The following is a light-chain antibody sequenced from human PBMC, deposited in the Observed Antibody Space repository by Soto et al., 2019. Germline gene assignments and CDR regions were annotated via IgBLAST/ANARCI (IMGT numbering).Light chain of an antibody. CDR1: TSNLGSNF. Sequence: QSVLTQPRSASGTPGQRVTISCSGSTSNLGSNFIYWYQQLPGAAPKLLISRNNQRPSGVPDRFSGSKSGTSASLAISGLRSEDEADYHCAAWDDSLSGVVFGGGTKLTVL. J-gene: IGLJ3*02. V-gene: IGLV1-47*01. CDR3: AAWDDSLSGVV. CDR2: RNN.